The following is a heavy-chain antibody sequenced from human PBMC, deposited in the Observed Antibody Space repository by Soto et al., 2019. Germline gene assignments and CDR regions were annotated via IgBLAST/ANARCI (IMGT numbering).Heavy chain of an antibody. D-gene: IGHD6-19*01. CDR1: GYMFTSYG. J-gene: IGHJ1*01. Sequence: VQLVQSGAEVKKPGASIKVSCKASGYMFTSYGINWVRQAPGQGPEWMGWISTYNGNTNYAQKHQGRVTMTTDTSTSTASMELKTLRSDDTAVYYCARDLGIAVAGLFQDWGQGTLVIVSS. CDR3: ARDLGIAVAGLFQD. CDR2: ISTYNGNT. V-gene: IGHV1-18*01.